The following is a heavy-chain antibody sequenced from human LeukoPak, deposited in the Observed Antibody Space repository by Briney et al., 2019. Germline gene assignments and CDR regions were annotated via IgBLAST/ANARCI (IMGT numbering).Heavy chain of an antibody. D-gene: IGHD3-10*01. CDR1: GFTFSSYG. CDR2: ISYDGSNK. V-gene: IGHV3-30*18. J-gene: IGHJ4*02. CDR3: AKDRYGSGSYSNFDY. Sequence: GRSLRLSCAAFGFTFSSYGMHWVRQAPGKGLEWVAVISYDGSNKYYADSVKGRFTISRDNSKNTLYPQMNSLRAEDTAVYYCAKDRYGSGSYSNFDYWGQGTLVTVSS.